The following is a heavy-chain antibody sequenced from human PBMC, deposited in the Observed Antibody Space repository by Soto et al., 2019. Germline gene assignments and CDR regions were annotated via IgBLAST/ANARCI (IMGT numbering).Heavy chain of an antibody. Sequence: ASVKVSCKASGYTFTSYDINWVRQATGQGLERMGWMNPNSGNTGYPHKFQGRVTMTRNTSISTAYMELSSLRSEHTAVYYCARGLLLWFGELLYGGDDAFDIWGQGTMVTVSS. D-gene: IGHD3-10*01. CDR3: ARGLLLWFGELLYGGDDAFDI. J-gene: IGHJ3*02. CDR1: GYTFTSYD. V-gene: IGHV1-8*01. CDR2: MNPNSGNT.